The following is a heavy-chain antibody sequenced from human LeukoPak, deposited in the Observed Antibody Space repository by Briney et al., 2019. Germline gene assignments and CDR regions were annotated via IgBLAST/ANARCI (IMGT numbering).Heavy chain of an antibody. CDR3: TSDSSGYYYVNY. V-gene: IGHV3-73*01. Sequence: GGSLRLSFAASGFPFSGSAMHWVRQASGKGLEWVGRIRSKANSYATSYAASVKGRFTISRDDSKNTAYLQMNSLKTEDTAVYYCTSDSSGYYYVNYWGQGTLVTVSS. CDR2: IRSKANSYAT. CDR1: GFPFSGSA. D-gene: IGHD3-22*01. J-gene: IGHJ4*02.